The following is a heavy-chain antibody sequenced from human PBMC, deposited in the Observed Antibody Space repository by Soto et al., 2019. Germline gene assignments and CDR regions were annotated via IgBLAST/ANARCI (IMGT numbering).Heavy chain of an antibody. J-gene: IGHJ6*02. CDR1: GGTFSNYA. V-gene: IGHV1-69*13. CDR2: IIPIFGTA. Sequence: GASVKVSCKASGGTFSNYAISWVRQAPGQGLEWMGGIIPIFGTANYAQKFQGRVTITADESTSTAYMELSSLRSEDTAVYYCARDRLRYCSSTSCLLPSYYYYGMDVWGQGTTVTVSS. D-gene: IGHD2-2*01. CDR3: ARDRLRYCSSTSCLLPSYYYYGMDV.